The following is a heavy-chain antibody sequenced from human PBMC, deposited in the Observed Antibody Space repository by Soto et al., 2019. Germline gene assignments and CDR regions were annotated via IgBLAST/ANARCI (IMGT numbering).Heavy chain of an antibody. CDR2: ISSSGSTI. J-gene: IGHJ6*03. CDR1: GFTFSDYY. CDR3: ATFLSSGWYYSVHYYYMDV. D-gene: IGHD6-19*01. V-gene: IGHV3-11*01. Sequence: GGSLRLSCAASGFTFSDYYMSWIRQAPGKGLEWVSYISSSGSTIYYADSVKGRFTISRDNAKNSLYLQMNSLRAEDTAVYYCATFLSSGWYYSVHYYYMDVWGKGTTVTVSS.